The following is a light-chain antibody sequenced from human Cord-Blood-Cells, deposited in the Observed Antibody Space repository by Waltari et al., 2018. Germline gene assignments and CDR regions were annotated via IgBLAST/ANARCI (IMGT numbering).Light chain of an antibody. Sequence: SYVLTQPPSVSVAPGKTARITCGGNNIGSKSVHWYQQKPGQAPVLVVYDDSDRPSGIPDGFAGTNSGNTATLTISRVEAGDEAAYYCQVWDSSSDHWVFGGGTKLTVL. J-gene: IGLJ3*02. CDR3: QVWDSSSDHWV. CDR1: NIGSKS. CDR2: DDS. V-gene: IGLV3-21*03.